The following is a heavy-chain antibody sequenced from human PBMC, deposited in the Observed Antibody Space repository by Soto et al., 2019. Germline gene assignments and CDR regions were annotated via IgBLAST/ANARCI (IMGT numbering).Heavy chain of an antibody. CDR1: GFTFSSYE. J-gene: IGHJ5*02. V-gene: IGHV3-48*03. D-gene: IGHD3-3*01. CDR2: ISSSGSTK. Sequence: GGSLRLSCAASGFTFSSYEMNWVRQAPAEGLEGVSYISSSGSTKYYTDSVKGRFTISRDNAKNYLYLQMNSLRVEDTAIYYCARDLRFSEWSRFDPWGQGTLVTVSS. CDR3: ARDLRFSEWSRFDP.